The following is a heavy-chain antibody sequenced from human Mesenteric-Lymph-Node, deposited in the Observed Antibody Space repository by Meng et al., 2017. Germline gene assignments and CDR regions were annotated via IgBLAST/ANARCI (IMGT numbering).Heavy chain of an antibody. Sequence: SETLSLTCTVSGDFISSGTHYWSWIRQPVGKGLEWIGRVHASGSTNANPSLRSRVTISVDTSRNQFSLNLSSMTATDTAVYYCARWPGSFDYWRRGTLVTVSS. V-gene: IGHV4-61*02. J-gene: IGHJ2*01. CDR3: ARWPGSFDY. CDR1: GDFISSGTHY. CDR2: VHASGST.